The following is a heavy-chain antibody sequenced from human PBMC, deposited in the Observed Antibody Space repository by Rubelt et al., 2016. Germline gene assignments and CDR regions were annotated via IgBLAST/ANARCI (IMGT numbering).Heavy chain of an antibody. J-gene: IGHJ4*02. V-gene: IGHV4-34*02. D-gene: IGHD3-10*01. CDR1: GGSFSGYS. CDR3: ARGASAGYYGTNDYYHY. CDR2: VHHAAVT. Sequence: QVQLQQWGEGLLKPSETLSLTCVVSGGSFSGYSWSWVRQPPEKGLEWIGDVHHAAVTVSSPSLQSRVHISLNTSKNHLALGVGSVTAAETAGYYCARGASAGYYGTNDYYHYWGPGSQVVVSS.